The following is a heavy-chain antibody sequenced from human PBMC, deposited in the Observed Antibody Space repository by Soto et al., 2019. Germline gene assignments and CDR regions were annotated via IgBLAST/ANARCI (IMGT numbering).Heavy chain of an antibody. CDR1: GYSISSTNW. J-gene: IGHJ5*02. V-gene: IGHV4-28*01. Sequence: QVQLQESGPGLVKPSDTLSLTCAVSGYSISSTNWWGWIRQPPGKGLEWIGYTSYGGSTYYNPSLKIRVTMSVDTSKNQFPLQLSSVAAADTAVYYCARIAAAGRGPWFDPWGQGTLVTVSS. CDR2: TSYGGST. CDR3: ARIAAAGRGPWFDP. D-gene: IGHD6-13*01.